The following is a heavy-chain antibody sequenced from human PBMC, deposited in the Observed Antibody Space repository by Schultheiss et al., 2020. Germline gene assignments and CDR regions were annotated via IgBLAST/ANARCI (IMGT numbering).Heavy chain of an antibody. CDR1: GGSVSSGSYY. J-gene: IGHJ4*02. Sequence: SETLSLTCTVSGGSVSSGSYYWSWIRQPPGKGLEWIGYIYYSGSTYYNPSLKSRVTISVDTSKNQFSLKLSSVTAADTAVYYCARDGTRRGDLDYWGQGTLVTVSS. V-gene: IGHV4-61*01. CDR2: IYYSGST. CDR3: ARDGTRRGDLDY. D-gene: IGHD2-21*02.